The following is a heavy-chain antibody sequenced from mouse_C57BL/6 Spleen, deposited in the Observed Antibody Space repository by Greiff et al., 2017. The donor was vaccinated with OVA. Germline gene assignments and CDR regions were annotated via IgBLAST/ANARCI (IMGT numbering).Heavy chain of an antibody. CDR3: ARHGLGGVVYYFDY. J-gene: IGHJ2*01. V-gene: IGHV5-6*01. CDR2: ISSGGSYT. D-gene: IGHD4-1*01. CDR1: GFTLSSYG. Sequence: EVKLVESGGDLVKPGGSLKLSCAASGFTLSSYGMSWVRQTPDKRLEWVATISSGGSYTYYPDSVKGRFTISRDNAKNTLYLQMSSLKSEDTAMYYCARHGLGGVVYYFDYWGQGTTLTVSS.